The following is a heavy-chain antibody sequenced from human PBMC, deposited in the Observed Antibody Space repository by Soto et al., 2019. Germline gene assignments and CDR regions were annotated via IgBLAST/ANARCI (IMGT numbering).Heavy chain of an antibody. J-gene: IGHJ5*02. Sequence: PSETLSLTCAVSGGSISSGGYSWSWIRQPPGKGLEWIGYIYHSGSTYYNPSLKSRVTISVDRSKNQFSLKLSSVTAADTAVYYCARPHGGSSGWDNWFDPWGQGTLVTVS. CDR3: ARPHGGSSGWDNWFDP. CDR1: GGSISSGGYS. V-gene: IGHV4-30-2*01. D-gene: IGHD6-25*01. CDR2: IYHSGST.